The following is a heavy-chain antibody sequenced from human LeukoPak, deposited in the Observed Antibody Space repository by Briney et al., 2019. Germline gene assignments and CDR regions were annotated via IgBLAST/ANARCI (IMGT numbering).Heavy chain of an antibody. D-gene: IGHD6-19*01. CDR3: ARGSIAVAGILDY. CDR1: GFTFSSNW. CDR2: IKPDGGAE. J-gene: IGHJ4*02. V-gene: IGHV3-7*01. Sequence: GGSLRLSCATSGFTFSSNWMSWVRHVPGRGLDWVANIKPDGGAEYYAASVKGRFTVSRDNAKNSLYLQMNSLRVEDTAVYYCARGSIAVAGILDYWGQGTLVTVSS.